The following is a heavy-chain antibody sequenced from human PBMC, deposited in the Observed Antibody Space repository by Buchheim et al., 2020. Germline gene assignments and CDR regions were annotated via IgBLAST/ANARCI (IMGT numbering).Heavy chain of an antibody. CDR3: ARDRGDGGTIDY. CDR2: IYNSGST. CDR1: GDSITSYY. J-gene: IGHJ4*02. V-gene: IGHV4-59*01. D-gene: IGHD2-21*02. Sequence: QVQLQESGPGLVKPSETLSLTCTVSGDSITSYYWSWIRQPPGKGLEWIGYIYNSGSTNYNPSLKSRVTISVDTCKNQFSLKLSSVTAADTAVYFCARDRGDGGTIDYWGQGTL.